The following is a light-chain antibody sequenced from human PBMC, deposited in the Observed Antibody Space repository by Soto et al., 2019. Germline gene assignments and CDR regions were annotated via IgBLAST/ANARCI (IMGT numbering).Light chain of an antibody. CDR2: DVS. CDR3: SAYTATRTVV. CDR1: SSDVGGYNH. V-gene: IGLV2-14*03. J-gene: IGLJ3*02. Sequence: QSALTQPASVSGSPGQSITIACTGTSSDVGGYNHVSWYQVHPGKAPRLVIYDVSILPPAVSDRFSGSTSGNTASRTISGLQAEDEADYYCSAYTATRTVVFGGGTKRTVL.